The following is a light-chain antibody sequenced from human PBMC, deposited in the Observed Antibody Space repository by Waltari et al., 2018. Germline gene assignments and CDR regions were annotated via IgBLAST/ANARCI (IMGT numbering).Light chain of an antibody. Sequence: VMTQSPLSLPVTLGQPASISCSGSSSNIGNNFVSWYQHLPGTAPKLLIYDNNQRPPGFPDGFAGFQSGTSATLGITGLQTGDEADYYCGTWDSSLSVGLFGGGTKLTVL. V-gene: IGLV1-51*01. CDR3: GTWDSSLSVGL. CDR1: SSNIGNNF. CDR2: DNN. J-gene: IGLJ2*01.